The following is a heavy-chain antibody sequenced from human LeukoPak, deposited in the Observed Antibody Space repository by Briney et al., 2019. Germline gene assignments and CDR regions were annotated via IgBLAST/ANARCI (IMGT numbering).Heavy chain of an antibody. J-gene: IGHJ3*02. CDR3: ARTYYDILTGPVWAFDI. D-gene: IGHD3-9*01. CDR2: IYHSGST. CDR1: GGSISSGGYS. Sequence: PSQTLSLTCAVSGGSISSGGYSWSWIRQPPGKGLEWIGYIYHSGSTYYNPSLKSRVTISVDRSKNQFSLKLSSVTAADTAVYYCARTYYDILTGPVWAFDIWGQGTMVTVSS. V-gene: IGHV4-30-2*01.